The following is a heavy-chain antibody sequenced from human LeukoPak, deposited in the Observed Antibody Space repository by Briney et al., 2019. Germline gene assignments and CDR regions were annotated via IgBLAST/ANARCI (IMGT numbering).Heavy chain of an antibody. D-gene: IGHD4-11*01. CDR1: HFTFRHFG. V-gene: IGHV3-33*06. CDR3: AKDAQRGCNYSNSLEK. J-gene: IGHJ4*02. Sequence: GESLRLSRVASHFTFRHFGMHWVRQAPGKGLEWVAVIWNDGSSQYYADSVKGRFTISRDNSQNTVYLQMNGLRAEDTAVYYCAKDAQRGCNYSNSLEKWGQGTLVIVSS. CDR2: IWNDGSSQ.